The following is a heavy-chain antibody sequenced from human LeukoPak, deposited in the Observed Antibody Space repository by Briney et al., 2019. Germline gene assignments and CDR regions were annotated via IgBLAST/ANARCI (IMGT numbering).Heavy chain of an antibody. CDR3: ASEKNYGDKYFDC. CDR1: GDTFNIHY. D-gene: IGHD4-17*01. CDR2: IIPVDGIR. J-gene: IGHJ4*02. Sequence: ASVKVSCKASGDTFNIHYFHWIRQAPGQGLEWMGIIIPVDGIRGNAQTFQGRLMLTKDTSTSTAHMELSSLRSEDTAIYYCASEKNYGDKYFDCWGQGTVVTVSS. V-gene: IGHV1-46*02.